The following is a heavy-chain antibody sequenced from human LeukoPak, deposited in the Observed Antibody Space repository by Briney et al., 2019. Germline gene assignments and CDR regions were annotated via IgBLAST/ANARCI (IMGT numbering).Heavy chain of an antibody. Sequence: GGSLRLSCAASGFTFSSYGMHWVRQAPGKGLEWVAVISYDGSNKYYADSVKGRFTISRDNSKNTLYLQMNSLRAEGTAVYYCAKDGLAAAGTIAYWGQGTLVTVSS. J-gene: IGHJ4*02. D-gene: IGHD6-13*01. V-gene: IGHV3-30*18. CDR1: GFTFSSYG. CDR2: ISYDGSNK. CDR3: AKDGLAAAGTIAY.